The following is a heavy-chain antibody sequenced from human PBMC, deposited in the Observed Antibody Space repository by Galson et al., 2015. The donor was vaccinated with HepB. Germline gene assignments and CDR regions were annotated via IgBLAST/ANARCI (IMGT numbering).Heavy chain of an antibody. CDR1: GFTFGDYA. Sequence: LRLSCAASGFTFGDYAMSWVRQAPGKGLEWVGFIRSKAYGGTTEYAASVKGRFTISRDDSKSIAYLQMNSLKTEDTAVYYCTRSCSSTSCYADAFDIWGQGTMVTVSS. CDR3: TRSCSSTSCYADAFDI. CDR2: IRSKAYGGTT. V-gene: IGHV3-49*04. D-gene: IGHD2-2*01. J-gene: IGHJ3*02.